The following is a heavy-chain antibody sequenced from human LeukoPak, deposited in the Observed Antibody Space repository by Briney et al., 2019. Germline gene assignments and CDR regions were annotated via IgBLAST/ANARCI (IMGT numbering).Heavy chain of an antibody. CDR2: INSDGSST. CDR1: GFTFSTFW. D-gene: IGHD3/OR15-3a*01. Sequence: GALRLSCATSGFTFSTFWMRWVRQAPGKGLVWVSRINSDGSSTNYADSVKGRFTISRDNAKNTLYLQMSGLRVEDTAVYYCARGGRGPDFWGQGTLVTVSS. J-gene: IGHJ4*02. V-gene: IGHV3-74*01. CDR3: ARGGRGPDF.